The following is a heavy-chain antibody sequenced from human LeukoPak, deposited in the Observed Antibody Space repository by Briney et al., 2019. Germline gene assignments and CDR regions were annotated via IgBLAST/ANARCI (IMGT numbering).Heavy chain of an antibody. V-gene: IGHV4-34*01. Sequence: SETLSLTCAVYGGSFSGYYWSWIRQPPGKGLEWIGEINHSGSTNYNPSLKSRVTISVDTSKNQFSLKLSSVTAADTAVYYCASFGANYYDSSGYEEKFDYWGQGTLVTVSS. D-gene: IGHD3-22*01. CDR3: ASFGANYYDSSGYEEKFDY. J-gene: IGHJ4*02. CDR2: INHSGST. CDR1: GGSFSGYY.